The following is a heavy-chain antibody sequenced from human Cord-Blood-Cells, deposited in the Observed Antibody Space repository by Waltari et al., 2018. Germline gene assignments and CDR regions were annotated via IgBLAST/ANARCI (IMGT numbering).Heavy chain of an antibody. CDR1: GGSISSSSYY. CDR2: ISYSGSN. D-gene: IGHD6-13*01. CDR3: AGAAAGHY. V-gene: IGHV4-39*07. J-gene: IGHJ4*02. Sequence: QLQLQESGPGLVKPSETLSLTCTVSGGSISSSSYYWGWIRQPPGKGLEWIGSISYSGSNYDNPSLKSRVTIAVDTSKNQCSLKLSSVTAADTAVYYCAGAAAGHYWGQGTLVTVSS.